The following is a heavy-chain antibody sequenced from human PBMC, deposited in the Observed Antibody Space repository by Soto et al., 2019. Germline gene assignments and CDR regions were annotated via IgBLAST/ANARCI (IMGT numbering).Heavy chain of an antibody. J-gene: IGHJ4*02. CDR2: ISISSSTI. D-gene: IGHD5-12*01. Sequence: GGSLRLSCAASGFPFSIYSMNLVRQAPGKGLEWVSYISISSSTIYYADSVKGRFTISRDNAKNSLYLQMNGLREEDTDVYYCATDIVATLLWGPFDYWGQGTLFTVSS. CDR1: GFPFSIYS. V-gene: IGHV3-48*02. CDR3: ATDIVATLLWGPFDY.